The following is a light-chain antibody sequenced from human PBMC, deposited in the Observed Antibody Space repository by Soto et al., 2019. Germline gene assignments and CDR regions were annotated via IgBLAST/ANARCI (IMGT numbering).Light chain of an antibody. J-gene: IGKJ4*01. CDR2: GAS. V-gene: IGKV3-20*01. CDR3: QQYALAPAT. Sequence: FVLTQAPGTLSLSPGERATLFCRVSQSVRSSYLAWYQQKPGQAPRLLIYGASTRATGIPDRFSGSGSGTQFTLTISGLEPEDLAVYYCQQYALAPATFGGGTKVDNK. CDR1: QSVRSSY.